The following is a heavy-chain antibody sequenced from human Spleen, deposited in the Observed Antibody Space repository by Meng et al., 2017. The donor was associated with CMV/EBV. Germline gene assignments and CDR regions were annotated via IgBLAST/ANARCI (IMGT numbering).Heavy chain of an antibody. V-gene: IGHV3-30-3*01. J-gene: IGHJ4*02. CDR1: GFTFSSYA. CDR3: ARDPYYYDSSGYYY. CDR2: ISYDGSNK. D-gene: IGHD3-22*01. Sequence: QVQLVESGGGVVQPGRXXGLSCAASGFTFSSYAMHWVRQAPGKGLEWVAVISYDGSNKYYADSVKGRFTISRDNSKNTLYLQMNSLRAEDTAVYYCARDPYYYDSSGYYYWGQGTLVTVSS.